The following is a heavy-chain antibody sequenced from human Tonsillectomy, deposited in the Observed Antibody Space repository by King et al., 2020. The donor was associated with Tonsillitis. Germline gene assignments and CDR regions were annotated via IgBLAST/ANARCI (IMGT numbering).Heavy chain of an antibody. CDR2: IWYDGSSE. CDR3: ARDHGYHDSSGYSTYYYMDV. Sequence: HVQLVESGGGVVQPGRSLRLSCAASGFAFSDYGLHWVRQAPGKGLEWVAVIWYDGSSEHYADSVHGRFTISTDNSKNTLFLQMNSLRAEDTAVYYCARDHGYHDSSGYSTYYYMDVWGKGTTVTVSS. J-gene: IGHJ6*03. CDR1: GFAFSDYG. D-gene: IGHD3-22*01. V-gene: IGHV3-33*01.